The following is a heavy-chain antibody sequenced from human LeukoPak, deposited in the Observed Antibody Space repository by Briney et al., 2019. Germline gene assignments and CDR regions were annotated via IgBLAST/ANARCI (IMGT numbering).Heavy chain of an antibody. CDR1: GFTFSSYA. J-gene: IGHJ6*02. CDR2: ISYDGSNK. Sequence: GGSLRLSCAASGFTFSSYAMHWVRQAPGKGLEWVAVISYDGSNKYYADSVKGRFTISRDNSKNTLYLQMNSLRAEGTAVYYCARAAGYSYGIEYYYYYYGMDVWGQGTTVTVSS. D-gene: IGHD5-18*01. V-gene: IGHV3-30-3*01. CDR3: ARAAGYSYGIEYYYYYYGMDV.